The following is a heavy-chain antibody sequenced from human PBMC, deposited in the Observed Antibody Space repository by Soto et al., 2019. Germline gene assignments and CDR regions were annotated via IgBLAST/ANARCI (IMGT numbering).Heavy chain of an antibody. CDR3: ARGGITMVRGVIDY. CDR1: GGSLSGYY. J-gene: IGHJ4*02. Sequence: SETLSRTCSVGGGSLSGYYWSWIRHPPGKGLEWLGEINHCGSTNYNPSLKSRVTVSVGTSRNQFSLKLSSVTAADTAVYYCARGGITMVRGVIDYWGRGTLVTVSS. CDR2: INHCGST. V-gene: IGHV4-34*01. D-gene: IGHD3-10*01.